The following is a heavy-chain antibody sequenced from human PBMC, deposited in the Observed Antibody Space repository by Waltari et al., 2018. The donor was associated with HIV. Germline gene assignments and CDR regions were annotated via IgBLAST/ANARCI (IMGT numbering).Heavy chain of an antibody. CDR1: GFSLSTSGVG. J-gene: IGHJ4*02. Sequence: QITLKESGPTLVKPTQTLTLTCTFSGFSLSTSGVGVGWIRQPPGKALEWLALIYWDDDKRYSPSLKSRLTITKDTSKNQVVLTMTNMDPVDTATYYCAHRGEVGARDYFDYWGQGTLVTVSS. CDR3: AHRGEVGARDYFDY. D-gene: IGHD1-26*01. V-gene: IGHV2-5*02. CDR2: IYWDDDK.